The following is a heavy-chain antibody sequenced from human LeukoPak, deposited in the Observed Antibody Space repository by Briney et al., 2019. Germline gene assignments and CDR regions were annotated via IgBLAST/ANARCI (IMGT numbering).Heavy chain of an antibody. CDR1: GFIFSSYW. V-gene: IGHV3-7*01. CDR2: IKQDGSEK. CDR3: TWNYYDSSGYYYRDY. D-gene: IGHD3-22*01. Sequence: GGSLRLSCAASGFIFSSYWMSWVRQAPGKGLEWVANIKQDGSEKYYVDSVKGRFTISRDNAKNSLYLQMNSLRAEDTAVYYCTWNYYDSSGYYYRDYWGQGTLVTVSS. J-gene: IGHJ4*02.